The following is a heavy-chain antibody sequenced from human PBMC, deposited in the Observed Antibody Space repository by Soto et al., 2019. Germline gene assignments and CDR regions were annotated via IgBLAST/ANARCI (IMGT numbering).Heavy chain of an antibody. Sequence: GGSLRLSCNCSGFRFSEHAMTWVRQAPGKGLEWVGFIRNTPYGGTTDYAASVRGRFTISRDDSASIAYLQMNSLKTEDAGLYYCSRGSFGYYGPWGPGTLVTVSS. CDR3: SRGSFGYYGP. CDR2: IRNTPYGGTT. J-gene: IGHJ5*02. CDR1: GFRFSEHA. D-gene: IGHD2-2*03. V-gene: IGHV3-49*04.